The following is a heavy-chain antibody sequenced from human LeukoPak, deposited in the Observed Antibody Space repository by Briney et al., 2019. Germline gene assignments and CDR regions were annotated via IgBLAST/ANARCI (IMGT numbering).Heavy chain of an antibody. D-gene: IGHD5-18*01. J-gene: IGHJ4*02. Sequence: KASETLSLTCAVYGGSFSGYYWSWIRQPPGKGLEWIGEINHSGSTNYNPSLKSRVTISVDTSKNQFSLKLNSVTAADTAVYYCARAGYNYANGYYFDYWGQGTLVTVSS. CDR3: ARAGYNYANGYYFDY. CDR1: GGSFSGYY. CDR2: INHSGST. V-gene: IGHV4-34*01.